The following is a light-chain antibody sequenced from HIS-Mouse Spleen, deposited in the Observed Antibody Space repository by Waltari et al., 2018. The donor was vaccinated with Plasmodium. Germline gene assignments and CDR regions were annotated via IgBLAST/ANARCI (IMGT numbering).Light chain of an antibody. Sequence: DIQMTQSPSSLSASVGDRVTITCRASKSISSYLNWYQQKPGKAPKLLIYAASSLQSGVPSRFSGSGSGTDFTFTISSLQPEDFATYYCQQSYSTPWTFGQGTKVEIK. J-gene: IGKJ1*01. CDR2: AAS. CDR3: QQSYSTPWT. V-gene: IGKV1-39*01. CDR1: KSISSY.